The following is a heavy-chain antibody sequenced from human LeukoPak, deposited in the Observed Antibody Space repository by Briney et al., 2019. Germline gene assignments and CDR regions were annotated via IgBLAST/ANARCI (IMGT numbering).Heavy chain of an antibody. J-gene: IGHJ6*03. Sequence: PSETLSLTCTVSGGSISSYYWSWIRQPPGKGLEWVGYIYYTGSTYYKPSLKSRVTISVDTSKNQFSLKLSSVTAADTAVYYCARHLGAYYYYMDVWGTGTTVTVSS. CDR1: GGSISSYY. D-gene: IGHD3-16*01. CDR3: ARHLGAYYYYMDV. V-gene: IGHV4-59*08. CDR2: IYYTGST.